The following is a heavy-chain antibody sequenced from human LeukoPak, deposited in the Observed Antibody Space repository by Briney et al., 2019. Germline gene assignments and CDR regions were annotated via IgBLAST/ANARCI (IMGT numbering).Heavy chain of an antibody. CDR3: AASYDILTGYYTN. J-gene: IGHJ4*02. CDR1: GFTFSSYS. D-gene: IGHD3-9*01. V-gene: IGHV3-21*01. CDR2: ISSSSSYI. Sequence: GGSLRLSCAASGFTFSSYSMNWVRQAPGKGLEWVSSISSSSSYIYYADSVKGRFTISRDNAKNSLYLQMNSLRAVDTAVYYCAASYDILTGYYTNWGQGTLVTVSS.